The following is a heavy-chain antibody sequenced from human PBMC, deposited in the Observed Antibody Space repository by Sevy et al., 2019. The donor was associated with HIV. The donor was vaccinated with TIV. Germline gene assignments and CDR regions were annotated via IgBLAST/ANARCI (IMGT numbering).Heavy chain of an antibody. J-gene: IGHJ3*02. CDR3: AGDRREMVKGADDSFHI. Sequence: GGSLRLSCIASGFTFSRSSMNWVRQAPGKGLGWVSSISSSSNYIYYADSMKGRYTISRDNAKNSLYLQMNSLRAEDTAVYYCAGDRREMVKGADDSFHIWGQGTMVTVSS. CDR1: GFTFSRSS. D-gene: IGHD3-10*01. CDR2: ISSSSNYI. V-gene: IGHV3-21*01.